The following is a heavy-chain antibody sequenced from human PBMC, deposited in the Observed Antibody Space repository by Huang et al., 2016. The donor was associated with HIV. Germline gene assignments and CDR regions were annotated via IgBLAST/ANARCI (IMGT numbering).Heavy chain of an antibody. CDR2: LKHGGPT. J-gene: IGHJ3*02. CDR1: GGTFTGYF. V-gene: IGHV4-34*02. CDR3: VRCPGYYFEPSRYFDAFDI. D-gene: IGHD3-22*01. Sequence: VQLQQWGASLLKLSETLSLTCAVSGGTFTGYFWGWVRQAPGKGLEWIAELKHGGPTSYNPSLKSRVGMSVDVANNQFSLSLKSVTAADTAVYFCVRCPGYYFEPSRYFDAFDIWGPGTMVTVS.